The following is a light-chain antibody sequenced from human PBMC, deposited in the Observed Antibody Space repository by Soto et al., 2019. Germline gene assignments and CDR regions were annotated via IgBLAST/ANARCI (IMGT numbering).Light chain of an antibody. CDR3: QQYNDWPLT. Sequence: EIVMTQSPATLSVSPGEGATLSCRASQSISSNLAWYQQKPGQAPKLLIYGASTRATGFPARFSGSGSGTDFTLTISSLQSEDFAVYYCQQYNDWPLTSGGGTKVAIK. V-gene: IGKV3-15*01. CDR1: QSISSN. J-gene: IGKJ4*01. CDR2: GAS.